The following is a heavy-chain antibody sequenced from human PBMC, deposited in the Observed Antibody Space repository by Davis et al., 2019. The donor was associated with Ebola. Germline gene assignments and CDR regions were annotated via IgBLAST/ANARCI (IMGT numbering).Heavy chain of an antibody. V-gene: IGHV3-30*18. J-gene: IGHJ4*02. CDR3: AKDRDYAPYFDY. D-gene: IGHD4-17*01. Sequence: GESLKISCAASGFTFSSYGMHWVRQAPGKGLEWVAVISYDGSNKYYADSVKGRFTISRDNSKNTLYLQMNSLRAEDTAVYYCAKDRDYAPYFDYWGQGTLVTVSS. CDR2: ISYDGSNK. CDR1: GFTFSSYG.